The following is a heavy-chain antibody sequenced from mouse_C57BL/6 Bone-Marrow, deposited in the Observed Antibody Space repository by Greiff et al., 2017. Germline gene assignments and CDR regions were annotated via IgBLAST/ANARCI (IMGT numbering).Heavy chain of an antibody. V-gene: IGHV1-55*01. J-gene: IGHJ2*01. CDR1: GYTFTSYW. D-gene: IGHD4-1*01. CDR3: ARSGPLGRSFDY. Sequence: VQLQQPGAELVKPGASVKMSCKAYGYTFTSYWITWVKQRPGQGLEWIGDIYPTSGRTNYNEKFKSKAILTVDPSSNTAYMQLSSLTSEDSAVFYCARSGPLGRSFDYWGQGTTLTVSS. CDR2: IYPTSGRT.